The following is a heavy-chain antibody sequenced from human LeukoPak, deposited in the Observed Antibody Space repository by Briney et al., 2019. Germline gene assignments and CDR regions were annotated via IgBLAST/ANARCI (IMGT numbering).Heavy chain of an antibody. Sequence: PGRSLRLSCTASGFTFGGYAMSWVRQAPGKGLELVCFIRSKAYGGSSEYAASVKGRFTISRDDSKSIAYLQMNSLKTEDTAVYYCTRRPMGYCSSTSCSYGMDVWGQGSTVTVSS. CDR3: TRRPMGYCSSTSCSYGMDV. CDR2: IRSKAYGGSS. CDR1: GFTFGGYA. D-gene: IGHD2-2*01. V-gene: IGHV3-49*04. J-gene: IGHJ6*02.